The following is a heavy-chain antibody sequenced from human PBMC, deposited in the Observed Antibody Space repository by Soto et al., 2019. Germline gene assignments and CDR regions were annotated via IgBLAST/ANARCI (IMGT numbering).Heavy chain of an antibody. D-gene: IGHD3-22*01. CDR3: CWYYYDSSGYYYVDY. Sequence: GASVKVSCKASGGTFSSYAISWVRQAPGQGLEWMGGIIPIFGTANYAQKFQGRVTITADESTSTAYMELSSLRSEDTAVYYCCWYYYDSSGYYYVDYWGQGTLVTVS. CDR2: IIPIFGTA. CDR1: GGTFSSYA. V-gene: IGHV1-69*13. J-gene: IGHJ4*02.